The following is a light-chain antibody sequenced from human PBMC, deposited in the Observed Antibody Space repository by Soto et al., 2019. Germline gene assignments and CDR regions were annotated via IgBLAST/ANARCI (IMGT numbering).Light chain of an antibody. J-gene: IGKJ3*01. Sequence: DIQMTQSPSSLSASVGDRVTITCRASQSISFYLNWYQQKPGKAPKLLIYAASSLQSGVPSRFSGSGSGTDFTLTISSLQPEDFATYYCQQSYSTPLFGPGTKVDI. CDR2: AAS. CDR1: QSISFY. V-gene: IGKV1-39*01. CDR3: QQSYSTPL.